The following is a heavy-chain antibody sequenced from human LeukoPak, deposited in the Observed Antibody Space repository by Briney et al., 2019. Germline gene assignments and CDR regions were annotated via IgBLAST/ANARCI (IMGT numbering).Heavy chain of an antibody. CDR3: ARLYYYDSSGYSHGGIDY. V-gene: IGHV4-34*01. CDR1: GGSFSGYY. CDR2: INHSRST. D-gene: IGHD3-22*01. Sequence: SETLSLTCAVYGGSFSGYYWSWIRQPPGKGLEWIGEINHSRSTNYNPTLRSRVTISVDTSKTQFSLKLSSVTAADTAVYYCARLYYYDSSGYSHGGIDYWGQGTLVTVSS. J-gene: IGHJ4*02.